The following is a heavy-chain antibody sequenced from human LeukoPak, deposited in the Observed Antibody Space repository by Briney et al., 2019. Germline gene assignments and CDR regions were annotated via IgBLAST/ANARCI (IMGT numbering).Heavy chain of an antibody. J-gene: IGHJ4*02. CDR3: ARDPTYYYDSSGYPLYYFDY. D-gene: IGHD3-22*01. CDR2: INPSGGST. Sequence: ASVKVSCKASGYTFTSYYMHWVRQAPGQGLEWMGMINPSGGSTSYAQKFQGRVTMTRDTSTSTVYMELSSLRSEDTAVYYCARDPTYYYDSSGYPLYYFDYWGQGTLVTVSS. V-gene: IGHV1-46*03. CDR1: GYTFTSYY.